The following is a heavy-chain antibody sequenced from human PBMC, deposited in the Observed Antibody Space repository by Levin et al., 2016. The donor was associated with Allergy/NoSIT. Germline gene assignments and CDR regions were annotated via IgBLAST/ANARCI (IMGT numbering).Heavy chain of an antibody. V-gene: IGHV1-2*02. J-gene: IGHJ6*02. CDR3: ARDLAEHLIVVVATDSYYYGMDV. Sequence: WVRQAPGQGLEWMGWVNPNSGGTKYAQKFQGRVTMTRDTSFSTAYMEVTRLRSDDTAVYYCARDLAEHLIVVVATDSYYYGMDVWGQGTTVTVSS. D-gene: IGHD2-15*01. CDR2: VNPNSGGT.